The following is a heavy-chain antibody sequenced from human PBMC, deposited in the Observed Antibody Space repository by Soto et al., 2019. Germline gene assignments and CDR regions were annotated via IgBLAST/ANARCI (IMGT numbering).Heavy chain of an antibody. CDR3: ACSAGYYDDFCDYDGMDV. Sequence: SETLSLTCSVSGASIRSYYWHWIRQPPGKGLEWIGYVYTSDYTRYSSSLKGRVTISVDTSKSQFYLRLNSVTAADTAVYYCACSAGYYDDFCDYDGMDVWGQGTTVTVSS. CDR1: GASIRSYY. CDR2: VYTSDYT. D-gene: IGHD3-22*01. V-gene: IGHV4-59*03. J-gene: IGHJ6*02.